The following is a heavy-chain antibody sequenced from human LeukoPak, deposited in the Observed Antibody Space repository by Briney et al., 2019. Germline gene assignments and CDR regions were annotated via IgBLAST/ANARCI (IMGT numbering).Heavy chain of an antibody. Sequence: PGGSLRLSCAASGFTFDDYAMHWVRQAPGKGLEWVSGISWNSGSIGYADSVKGRFTISRDNAKNSLYLQMNSLRAEDTALYYCAKGGPCSSTSCYKYYYYYDMDVWGQGTTVTVPS. CDR1: GFTFDDYA. CDR2: ISWNSGSI. CDR3: AKGGPCSSTSCYKYYYYYDMDV. J-gene: IGHJ6*02. D-gene: IGHD2-2*01. V-gene: IGHV3-9*01.